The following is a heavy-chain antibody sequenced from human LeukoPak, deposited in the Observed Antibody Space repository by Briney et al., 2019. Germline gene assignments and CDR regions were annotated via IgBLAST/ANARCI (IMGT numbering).Heavy chain of an antibody. J-gene: IGHJ4*02. CDR2: ISSSGSTI. CDR3: ARDRAVAYDY. D-gene: IGHD6-19*01. CDR1: GFTFSSYE. V-gene: IGHV3-48*03. Sequence: GGSLRPSCVPSGFTFSSYEMNWVRQAPGKGLEWVSYISSSGSTIYYADSVKGRFTISRDNAKNSLYLQMNSLRAEDTAVYYCARDRAVAYDYWGQGTLVTVSS.